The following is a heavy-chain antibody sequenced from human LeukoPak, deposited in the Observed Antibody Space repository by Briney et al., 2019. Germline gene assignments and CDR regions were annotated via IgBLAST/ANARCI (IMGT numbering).Heavy chain of an antibody. CDR1: GHTFKSDG. CDR2: INVRKGNT. CDR3: ARRGPNLYDY. Sequence: GASVKVSCKPSGHTFKSDGVTWVRQAPGEGLEWLGWINVRKGNTDYAQKFQDRLIMTTDTSASIAYMELRSLRFDDTAVYYCARRGPNLYDYWGHGTLVTVS. V-gene: IGHV1-18*01. J-gene: IGHJ4*01. D-gene: IGHD2-8*01.